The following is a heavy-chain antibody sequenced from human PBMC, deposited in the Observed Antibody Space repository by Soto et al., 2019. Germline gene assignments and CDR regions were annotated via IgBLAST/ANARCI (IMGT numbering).Heavy chain of an antibody. CDR3: AKGARNVDTAMVYFDY. CDR2: ISGRGSGSGGSI. CDR1: GFTFSSYA. V-gene: IGHV3-23*01. D-gene: IGHD5-18*01. J-gene: IGHJ4*02. Sequence: GGSLRLSCAAPGFTFSSYAMNWVRQAPGKGLEWVSIISGRGSGSGGSIYYADSVKGRFTISRDNSKNTLYLQMNSLRAEDTAVYYCAKGARNVDTAMVYFDYWGQGTQVTVSS.